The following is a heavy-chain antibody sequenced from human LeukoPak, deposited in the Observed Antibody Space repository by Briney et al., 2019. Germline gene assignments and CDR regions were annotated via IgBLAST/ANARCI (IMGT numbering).Heavy chain of an antibody. V-gene: IGHV3-74*01. J-gene: IGHJ4*02. CDR2: ISDDGSRT. CDR3: ARSSYHTDS. CDR1: GFTFSYHW. Sequence: GGSLRLSCAASGFTFSYHWMTWVRQAPGKGLVWVSVISDDGSRTSYADSVKGRLTISRDNAKNTLYLQMNSLRAEDTAVYYCARSSYHTDSWGQGTLVTVSS. D-gene: IGHD5-18*01.